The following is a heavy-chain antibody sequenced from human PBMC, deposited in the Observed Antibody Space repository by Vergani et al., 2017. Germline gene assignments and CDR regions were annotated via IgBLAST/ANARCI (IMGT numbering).Heavy chain of an antibody. Sequence: QVQLVESGGGVVQPGRSLRLSCAASGFTFSSYGMHWVRQAPGKGLEWVAVIWYDGSNKYYADSVKGRFTISRDNSKNTLYLQMNSLKTEDTAVYYCTTDPSTSILWWWTVTYFQHWGQGTLVTVSS. V-gene: IGHV3-33*01. CDR1: GFTFSSYG. CDR2: IWYDGSNK. D-gene: IGHD2-21*01. CDR3: TTDPSTSILWWWTVTYFQH. J-gene: IGHJ1*01.